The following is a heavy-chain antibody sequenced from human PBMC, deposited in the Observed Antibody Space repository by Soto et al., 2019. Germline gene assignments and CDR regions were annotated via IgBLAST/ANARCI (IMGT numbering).Heavy chain of an antibody. J-gene: IGHJ6*02. CDR2: IDPSDSYT. V-gene: IGHV5-10-1*01. D-gene: IGHD3-16*01. CDR1: GYSFTSYW. Sequence: PGESLKISCKGSGYSFTSYWISWVRQMPGKGLEWMGRIDPSDSYTNYSPSFQGHVTISADKSISTAYLQWSSLKASDTAMYYCARHDEADYYYYYGMDVWGQGNTVTVS. CDR3: ARHDEADYYYYYGMDV.